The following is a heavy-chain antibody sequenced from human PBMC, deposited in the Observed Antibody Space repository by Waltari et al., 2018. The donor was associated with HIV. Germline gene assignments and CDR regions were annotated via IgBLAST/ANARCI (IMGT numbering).Heavy chain of an antibody. V-gene: IGHV3-21*01. Sequence: EVQLLESGGGLVKPGGSLRLSCAASGFPFRRYSMNWARQAPGKGRGCVSSITSGSYMFYVDSVKGRFTIFRDNTKNSLYLQMNSLRAEDTAVYYCARQGGSYGPDWYFDLWGRGTLVTVSS. CDR1: GFPFRRYS. D-gene: IGHD5-18*01. CDR3: ARQGGSYGPDWYFDL. CDR2: ITSGSYM. J-gene: IGHJ2*01.